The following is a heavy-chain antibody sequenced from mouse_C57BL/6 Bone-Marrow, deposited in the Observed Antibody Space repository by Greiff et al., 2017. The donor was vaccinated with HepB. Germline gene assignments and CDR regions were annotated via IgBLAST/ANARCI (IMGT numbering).Heavy chain of an antibody. CDR1: GYTFTDYY. CDR2: INPYNGGT. CDR3: ATFYYYGSSYFDY. V-gene: IGHV1-19*01. Sequence: VQLQQSGPVLVKPGASVKMSCKASGYTFTDYYMNWVKQSHGKSLEWIGVINPYNGGTSYNQKFKGKATLTVDKSSSTAYMELNSLTSEDSAVYYGATFYYYGSSYFDYWGQGTTLTVSS. D-gene: IGHD1-1*01. J-gene: IGHJ2*01.